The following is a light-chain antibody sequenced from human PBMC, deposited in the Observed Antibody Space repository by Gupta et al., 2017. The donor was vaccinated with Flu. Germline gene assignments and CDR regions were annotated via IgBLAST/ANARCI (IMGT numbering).Light chain of an antibody. CDR3: QQTYSTIT. CDR2: AAS. CDR1: QTIYNY. V-gene: IGKV1-39*01. Sequence: VGDRVTITCRASQTIYNYLNWYQQRPGKAPKLLIYAASILQSGVPSRFSGSGSVTQFTLTITNLQPEDFATYSCQQTYSTITFGPGTRVDI. J-gene: IGKJ3*01.